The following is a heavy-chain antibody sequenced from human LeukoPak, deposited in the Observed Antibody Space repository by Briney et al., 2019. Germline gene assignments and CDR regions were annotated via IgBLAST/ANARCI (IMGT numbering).Heavy chain of an antibody. CDR3: ARHAVEAASRWFDP. J-gene: IGHJ5*02. Sequence: SETLSLTCTVSGVSMSNTTYYWGWVRQPPGKGLEWIGSIYYSGSTYYNPALKSRVTIPVDTAKKQFSLKMNSVTAADTAVYYCARHAVEAASRWFDPWGQGTLVTVSS. D-gene: IGHD1-1*01. CDR1: GVSMSNTTYY. CDR2: IYYSGST. V-gene: IGHV4-39*01.